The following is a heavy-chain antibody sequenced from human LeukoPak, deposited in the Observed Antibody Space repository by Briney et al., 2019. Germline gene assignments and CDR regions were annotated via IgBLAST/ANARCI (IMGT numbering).Heavy chain of an antibody. CDR1: GFTFSSYA. V-gene: IGHV3-23*01. CDR3: AKEADDWYPRPFDY. CDR2: IRGSGGGT. Sequence: GGSLRLSCAASGFTFSSYAMSWVRQAPGKGLEWVSAIRGSGGGTKYGDSVKGRFTISRDNSKNTLYLQMNSLTAEDTAVYYCAKEADDWYPRPFDYWGQGTLVTVSS. J-gene: IGHJ4*02. D-gene: IGHD3-9*01.